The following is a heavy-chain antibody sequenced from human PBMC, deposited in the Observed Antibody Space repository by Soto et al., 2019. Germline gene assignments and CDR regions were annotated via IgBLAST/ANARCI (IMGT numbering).Heavy chain of an antibody. CDR1: GYTFTSYD. V-gene: IGHV1-69*13. CDR3: ASWLKGPDIGNYYYGMDV. D-gene: IGHD2-15*01. J-gene: IGHJ6*02. CDR2: IMPIFRAP. Sequence: SVKVSCKASGYTFTSYDINWVRQAPGQGLEWLGGIMPIFRAPDYAQKFQGRVTITADEFTRTAYMEMNSLRSEDTAVYYCASWLKGPDIGNYYYGMDVWGQGTTVTVSS.